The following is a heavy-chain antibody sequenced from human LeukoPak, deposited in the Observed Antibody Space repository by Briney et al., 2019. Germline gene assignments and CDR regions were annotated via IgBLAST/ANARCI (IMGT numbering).Heavy chain of an antibody. D-gene: IGHD3-10*01. CDR3: ARAYGSGSYYDY. J-gene: IGHJ4*02. V-gene: IGHV3-64*01. CDR2: ISSNGGST. Sequence: PGGSLRLSCAASGFTFSSYAMHWVRQAPGKGREYVSAISSNGGSTYYANSVKGRFTISRDNSKNTLYLQMGSLRAEDMAVYYCARAYGSGSYYDYWGQGTLVTVSS. CDR1: GFTFSSYA.